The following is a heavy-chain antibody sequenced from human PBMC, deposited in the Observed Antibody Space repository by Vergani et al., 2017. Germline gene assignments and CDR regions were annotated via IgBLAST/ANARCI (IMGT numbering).Heavy chain of an antibody. D-gene: IGHD6-19*01. CDR3: ARHSTVEWLVKLGWIDP. CDR1: GASIRSSNYY. J-gene: IGHJ5*02. V-gene: IGHV4-39*01. CDR2: IYYSGST. Sequence: QLQLQESGPGLVKPSATLSLTCSVSGASIRSSNYYWGWIRQPPGKGLEWIASIYYSGSTYYNPSLKSRVTISVDTSKNQFSLKLSSVTAADTAVYFCARHSTVEWLVKLGWIDPWGQGILFTFSS.